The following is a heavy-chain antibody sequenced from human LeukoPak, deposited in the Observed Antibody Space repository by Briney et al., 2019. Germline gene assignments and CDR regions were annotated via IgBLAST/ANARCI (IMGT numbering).Heavy chain of an antibody. J-gene: IGHJ4*02. CDR2: IYAGDSST. V-gene: IGHV5-51*01. CDR3: ARHSCYDS. CDR1: GFTFSTYS. Sequence: VESLKISCKGSGFTFSTYSFAWVRQMPGKGLEWMGVIYAGDSSTTYSPSFQGQVTISVDKPISTAYLQWSSLKASDSAIYYCARHSCYDSWGQGTLVTVSS. D-gene: IGHD3-16*01.